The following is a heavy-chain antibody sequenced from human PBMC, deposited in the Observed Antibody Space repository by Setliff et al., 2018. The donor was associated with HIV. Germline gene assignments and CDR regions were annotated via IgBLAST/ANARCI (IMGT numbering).Heavy chain of an antibody. D-gene: IGHD5-12*01. J-gene: IGHJ4*02. Sequence: ASVKVSCKASGYTFTSYGISWVRQAPGQGLEWMGWIGAYNGDTNYAQKLQGRVTMTTDTSTSTAYMELRSLRSDDTAVYYCARDNKVAPLDFWGQGTLVTVSS. CDR1: GYTFTSYG. V-gene: IGHV1-18*01. CDR2: IGAYNGDT. CDR3: ARDNKVAPLDF.